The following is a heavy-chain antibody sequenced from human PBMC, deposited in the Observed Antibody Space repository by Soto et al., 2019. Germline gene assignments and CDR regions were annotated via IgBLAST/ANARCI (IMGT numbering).Heavy chain of an antibody. CDR1: GFTFSSYG. D-gene: IGHD6-19*01. CDR2: IAYDGRNE. J-gene: IGHJ4*02. CDR3: VKVPPTRAGGWYYFDY. V-gene: IGHV3-30*18. Sequence: QVQLVESGGGVVQPGRSLRLSCAASGFTFSSYGMHWVRQGPGKGLEWVAVIAYDGRNEYYADSVKGRFTISRDNSKNTLYLQMNSLRAEDTAVYYCVKVPPTRAGGWYYFDYWGQGTLVTVSS.